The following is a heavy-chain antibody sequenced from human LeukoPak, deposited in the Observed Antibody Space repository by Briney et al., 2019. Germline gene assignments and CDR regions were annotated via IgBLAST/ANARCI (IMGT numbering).Heavy chain of an antibody. CDR1: GGSISSSSYY. V-gene: IGHV4-39*07. D-gene: IGHD3-22*01. Sequence: SQTLSLTCTVSGGSISSSSYYWGWIRQPPGKGLEWIGSIYYSGSTYYNPSLKSRVTISVDTSKNQFSLKLNSVTAADTAVYYCARAKSPQHYYDSSGYYYRGTSFDYWGQGTLVTVSS. CDR2: IYYSGST. J-gene: IGHJ4*02. CDR3: ARAKSPQHYYDSSGYYYRGTSFDY.